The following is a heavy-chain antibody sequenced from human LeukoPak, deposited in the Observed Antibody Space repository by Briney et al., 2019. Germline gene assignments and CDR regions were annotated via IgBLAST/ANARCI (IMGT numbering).Heavy chain of an antibody. Sequence: ASVKVSCKASGYTLTSYAMNWVRQAPGQGLEWMGRINPDSGGTNYAQKFQGRVTMTRDTSISTAYMELSRLRSDDTAVYYCAREPATMVRGVLLGRFDPWGQGTLVTVSS. V-gene: IGHV1-2*06. CDR2: INPDSGGT. CDR3: AREPATMVRGVLLGRFDP. CDR1: GYTLTSYA. D-gene: IGHD3-10*01. J-gene: IGHJ5*02.